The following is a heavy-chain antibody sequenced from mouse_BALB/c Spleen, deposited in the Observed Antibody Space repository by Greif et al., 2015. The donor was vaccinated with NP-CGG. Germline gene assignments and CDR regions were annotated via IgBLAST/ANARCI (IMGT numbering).Heavy chain of an antibody. CDR2: ILPGSGST. J-gene: IGHJ4*01. CDR1: GYTFSSYW. CDR3: ARYYGSSYGLAMDY. V-gene: IGHV1-9*01. Sequence: QVQLQQSGAELMKPGASVKISCKATGYTFSSYWIEWVKQRPGHGLEWIGEILPGSGSTNYNEKFKGKATFTADTSSNTAYMQLSSLTSEDSAVYYCARYYGSSYGLAMDYWGQGTSVTVSS. D-gene: IGHD1-1*01.